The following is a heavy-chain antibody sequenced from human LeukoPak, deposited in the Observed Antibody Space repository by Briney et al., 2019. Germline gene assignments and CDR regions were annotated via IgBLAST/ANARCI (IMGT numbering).Heavy chain of an antibody. Sequence: ASVKVSCKASGGTFSSYAISWVRQAPGQGLEWMGGIIPIFGTANYAQKFQGRVTITADESTSTAYMELSSLRSEDTVVYYCAKDLAVAGTEDAFDIWGQGTMVTVSS. D-gene: IGHD6-19*01. CDR2: IIPIFGTA. V-gene: IGHV1-69*13. J-gene: IGHJ3*02. CDR1: GGTFSSYA. CDR3: AKDLAVAGTEDAFDI.